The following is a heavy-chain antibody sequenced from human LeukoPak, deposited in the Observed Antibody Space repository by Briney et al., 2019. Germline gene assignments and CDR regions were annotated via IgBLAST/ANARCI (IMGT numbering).Heavy chain of an antibody. CDR1: EYTFTAYY. CDR2: INPNSGDT. J-gene: IGHJ4*02. D-gene: IGHD3-10*01. V-gene: IGHV1-2*02. Sequence: ASVKVSFKASEYTFTAYYIHWVRQAPGQGLEWMGWINPNSGDTNYAQKSQGRVTMTRDTSITTAYMELSRLQSDDTAVYYCARDGRLVVRGVMYQEPDFWGQGTLVTVSS. CDR3: ARDGRLVVRGVMYQEPDF.